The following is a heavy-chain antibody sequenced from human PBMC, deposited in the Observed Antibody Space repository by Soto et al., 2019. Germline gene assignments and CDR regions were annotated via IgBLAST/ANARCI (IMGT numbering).Heavy chain of an antibody. CDR2: IYYSGST. CDR1: GGSISSGGYY. Sequence: QVQLQESGPGLVKPSQTLSLTCTVSGGSISSGGYYWSWIRQHPGKGLEWIGYIYYSGSTYYNPSLKRRVTISVDTSKNQFSLKLSSVTAADTAVYYCARDPGIAAAARGTFDYWGQGTLVTVSS. D-gene: IGHD6-13*01. CDR3: ARDPGIAAAARGTFDY. J-gene: IGHJ4*02. V-gene: IGHV4-31*03.